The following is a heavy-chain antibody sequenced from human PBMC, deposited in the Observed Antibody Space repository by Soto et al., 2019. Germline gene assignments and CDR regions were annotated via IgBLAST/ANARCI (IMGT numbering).Heavy chain of an antibody. V-gene: IGHV4-61*01. CDR1: GGSVSSGSYY. CDR2: TYYSGST. D-gene: IGHD6-13*01. Sequence: TSETLSLTCTVSGGSVSSGSYYWSWIRQPPGKGLEWIGYTYYSGSTNYNPSLKSRVTISVDTSKNQFSLKLSSVTAADTAVYYCGCRAAVGRFDYWGQGTLVTVSS. CDR3: GCRAAVGRFDY. J-gene: IGHJ4*02.